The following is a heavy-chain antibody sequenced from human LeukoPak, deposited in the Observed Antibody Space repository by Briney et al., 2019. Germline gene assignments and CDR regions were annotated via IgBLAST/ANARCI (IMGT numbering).Heavy chain of an antibody. CDR2: IRYDGSNK. J-gene: IGHJ5*02. CDR3: AKDRAGRGIAAAGTRNNWFDP. Sequence: HPGGSLRLSCAASGFTFSSYGMHWVRQAPGKGLEWVAFIRYDGSNKYYADSVKGRFTISRDNSKNTLYLQMNSLRAEDTAVYYCAKDRAGRGIAAAGTRNNWFDPWGQGTLVTVSS. CDR1: GFTFSSYG. V-gene: IGHV3-30*02. D-gene: IGHD6-13*01.